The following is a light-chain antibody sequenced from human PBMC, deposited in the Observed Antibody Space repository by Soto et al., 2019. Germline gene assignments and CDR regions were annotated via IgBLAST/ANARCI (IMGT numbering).Light chain of an antibody. CDR1: NIGSKS. CDR3: HVWDTTNDHPL. J-gene: IGLJ2*01. CDR2: YDS. V-gene: IGLV3-21*04. Sequence: SYELTQPPSVSVAPGATARITCGGKNIGSKSVHWYQQKTGQAPVLVIYYDSDRPSGIPERFSGSNSGNTATLTVSRVEAGDEADYYCHVWDTTNDHPLFGGGTKVTVL.